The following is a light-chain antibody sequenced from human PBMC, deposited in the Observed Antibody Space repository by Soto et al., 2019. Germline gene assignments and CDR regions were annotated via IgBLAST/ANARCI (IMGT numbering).Light chain of an antibody. Sequence: EIVMTQSPATLSVSPGDRASLSFRASLSISINLALYQHSAGQAPRHIMYAASTSVKGMPARCSGSGSWTDLTLTISRLEPQDFVVYYCQQYTSWSPMTFGQGTRLEIK. CDR1: LSISIN. V-gene: IGKV3-15*01. CDR2: AAS. J-gene: IGKJ5*01. CDR3: QQYTSWSPMT.